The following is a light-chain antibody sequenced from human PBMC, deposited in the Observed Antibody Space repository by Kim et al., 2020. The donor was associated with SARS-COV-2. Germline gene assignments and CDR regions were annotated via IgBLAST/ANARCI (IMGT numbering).Light chain of an antibody. Sequence: QSALTQPASVSGSPGQSITISCTGTNSDIGGFDHVSWYQQHPGKAPTVIIYDVGSRPSGVSPRFSGSKSGDTASLTISGLQAEDEAEYYCSSYASDNTFVFGRGTKVTVL. J-gene: IGLJ1*01. CDR2: DVG. V-gene: IGLV2-14*01. CDR1: NSDIGGFDH. CDR3: SSYASDNTFV.